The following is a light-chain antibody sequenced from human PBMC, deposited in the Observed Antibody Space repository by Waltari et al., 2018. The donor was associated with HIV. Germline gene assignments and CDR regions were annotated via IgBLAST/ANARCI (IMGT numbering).Light chain of an antibody. Sequence: QPKMTQAPSASKTPGQRITLSCSWSKSNIRNNYIHWYQQIAGAAPRLVMARNDQRPAGVPDRFSCTKSGTSAYLAITGLRLDDEATYFCASWDDNLGHWIFGGGTKLTVL. CDR2: RND. CDR1: KSNIRNNY. CDR3: ASWDDNLGHWI. J-gene: IGLJ2*01. V-gene: IGLV1-47*01.